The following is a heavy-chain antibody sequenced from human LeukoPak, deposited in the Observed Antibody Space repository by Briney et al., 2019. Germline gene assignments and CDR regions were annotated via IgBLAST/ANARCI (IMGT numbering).Heavy chain of an antibody. D-gene: IGHD2-15*01. V-gene: IGHV3-21*01. Sequence: GGSLRFSCAASGFTFSSYSMNWVRQAPGKGLEWVSSISSSSSYIYYADSVKGRFTISRDNAKNSLYLQMNSLRAEDTAVYYCARDRWELLSNSYHYCGLDVWGQGTTVTVSS. CDR1: GFTFSSYS. CDR2: ISSSSSYI. J-gene: IGHJ6*02. CDR3: ARDRWELLSNSYHYCGLDV.